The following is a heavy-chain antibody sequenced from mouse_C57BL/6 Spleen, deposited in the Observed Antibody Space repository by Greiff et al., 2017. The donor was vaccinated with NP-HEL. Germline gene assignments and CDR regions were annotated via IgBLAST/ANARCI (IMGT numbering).Heavy chain of an antibody. D-gene: IGHD1-1*01. CDR3: TTWGSKAMDD. CDR2: IDPETGGT. Sequence: QVQLQQSGAELVRPGASVTLSCKASGYTFTDYEMHWVKQTPVNGLEWIGAIDPETGGTAYTQKFKGKAILTADKSSSTAYMELRSLTSEDSAVYYCTTWGSKAMDDWSQGTSGTVSS. J-gene: IGHJ4*01. V-gene: IGHV1-15*01. CDR1: GYTFTDYE.